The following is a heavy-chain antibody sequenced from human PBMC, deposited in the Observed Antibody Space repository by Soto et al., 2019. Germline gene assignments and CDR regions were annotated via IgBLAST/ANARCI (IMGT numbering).Heavy chain of an antibody. D-gene: IGHD3-10*01. CDR2: ISGSGGST. J-gene: IGHJ4*02. CDR3: AKVSGYYGAGSDFDY. V-gene: IGHV3-23*01. Sequence: EVQLLESGGGLVQPGGSLRLSCAASGFTFSSYAMSWVRQAPGKGLEWVSAISGSGGSTYYADSVKGRFTISRDNSKNTLYLQMNSLRAEDTAVYYGAKVSGYYGAGSDFDYWGQGTLVTVSS. CDR1: GFTFSSYA.